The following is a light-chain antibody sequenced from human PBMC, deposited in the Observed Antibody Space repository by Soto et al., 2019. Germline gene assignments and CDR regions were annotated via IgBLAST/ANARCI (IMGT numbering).Light chain of an antibody. V-gene: IGLV2-8*01. CDR1: SSDVGGHNY. CDR3: TSYAGNMVGV. Sequence: QSVLTQPPSASGSPGQSVTISCTGTSSDVGGHNYVSWYQQHPGKAPKVMIYEVSKRPSGVPDRFSGSKSGNTASLTVSGLQAEDEADYYCTSYAGNMVGVFGGGTKLTVL. CDR2: EVS. J-gene: IGLJ2*01.